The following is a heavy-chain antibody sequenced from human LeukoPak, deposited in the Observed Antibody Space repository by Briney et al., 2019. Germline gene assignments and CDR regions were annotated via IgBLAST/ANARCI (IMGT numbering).Heavy chain of an antibody. D-gene: IGHD3-3*01. J-gene: IGHJ4*02. CDR1: GGSISSGGYS. CDR2: IYYSGST. Sequence: SETLSLTCTVSGGSISSGGYSWSWIRQHPGKGLEWIGYIYYSGSTYYNPSLKSRVTISVDTSKNQFSLKLSSVTAADTAVYYCARATVDYDFWSGYYTYWGQGTLVTVSS. CDR3: ARATVDYDFWSGYYTY. V-gene: IGHV4-31*03.